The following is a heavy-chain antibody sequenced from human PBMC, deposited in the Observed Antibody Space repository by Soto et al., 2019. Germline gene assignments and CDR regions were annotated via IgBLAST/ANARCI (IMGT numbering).Heavy chain of an antibody. CDR2: XSXNXGXV. D-gene: IGHD1-26*01. CDR3: TRCDGSRGHY. CDR1: DFTFSGYS. Sequence: GGALRLSCETSDFTFSGYSINWVRQAPGKGXVXLXXXSXNXGXVXXXXAVRGRFTISRDNAKNSLYLQMNSLRDEDTAVYYCTRCDGSRGHYWGQGTQVTVSS. V-gene: IGHV3-48*02. J-gene: IGHJ4*02.